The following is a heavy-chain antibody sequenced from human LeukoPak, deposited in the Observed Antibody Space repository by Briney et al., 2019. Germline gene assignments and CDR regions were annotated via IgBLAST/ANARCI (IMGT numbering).Heavy chain of an antibody. J-gene: IGHJ4*02. V-gene: IGHV3-48*01. CDR2: ISGGSSII. Sequence: GGSLRLSCAASGFTFSTYSMNWVRQAPGKGLEWVSHISGGSSIIYYADSVKGRFTISRDNAKNSLYLQMNSLRAEETAVYYCARWAQQRHFDYWGQGILVTVSS. D-gene: IGHD6-13*01. CDR1: GFTFSTYS. CDR3: ARWAQQRHFDY.